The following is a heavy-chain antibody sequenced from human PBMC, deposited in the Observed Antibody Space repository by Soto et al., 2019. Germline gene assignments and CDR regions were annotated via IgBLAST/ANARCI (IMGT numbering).Heavy chain of an antibody. CDR1: GGTFSSYA. CDR2: IIPIFGTA. Sequence: SVKVSCKASGGTFSSYAISWVRHAPGQGLEWMGGIIPIFGTANYAQKFQGRVTITADESTSTAYMELSSLRSEDTAVNYCARGARIFGVTIYGMNIWDQGTTFTVSS. CDR3: ARGARIFGVTIYGMNI. V-gene: IGHV1-69*13. J-gene: IGHJ6*02. D-gene: IGHD3-3*01.